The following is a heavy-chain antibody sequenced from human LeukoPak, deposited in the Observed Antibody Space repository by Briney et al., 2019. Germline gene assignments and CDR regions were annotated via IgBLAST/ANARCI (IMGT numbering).Heavy chain of an antibody. D-gene: IGHD6-13*01. CDR2: IYTSGST. Sequence: PSETLSLTCTVSGGSISSGSYYWSWIRQPAGKGLEWIGRIYTSGSTNYNPSLKSRVTISVDTSKNQFSLKLSSVTAADTAVYYCASQPKTSSSWYWRYGMDVWGQGTTVTVSS. J-gene: IGHJ6*02. CDR3: ASQPKTSSSWYWRYGMDV. V-gene: IGHV4-61*02. CDR1: GGSISSGSYY.